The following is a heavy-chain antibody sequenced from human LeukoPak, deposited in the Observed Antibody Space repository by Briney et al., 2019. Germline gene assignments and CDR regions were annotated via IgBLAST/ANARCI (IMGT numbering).Heavy chain of an antibody. CDR1: GGSISSYQ. J-gene: IGHJ3*02. CDR3: ERRAHSDAFDI. V-gene: IGHV4-59*08. CDR2: MYYSGST. Sequence: SETLSLTCSVSGGSISSYQWSWIRQPPGKGLEWIGYMYYSGSTNYNPSLKSRVTISIDTSKNQFSLNVTSVTAADTAVYYCERRAHSDAFDIWGQGTMVTVSS.